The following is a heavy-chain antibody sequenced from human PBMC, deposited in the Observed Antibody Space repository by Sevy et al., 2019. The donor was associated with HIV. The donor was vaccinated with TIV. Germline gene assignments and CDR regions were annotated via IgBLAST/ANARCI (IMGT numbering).Heavy chain of an antibody. D-gene: IGHD2-15*01. CDR1: GFTFNMYW. Sequence: GGSLRLSCAASGFTFNMYWMTWVRQAPGKGLEWVANIKEDGSERNYLDSVKGRFTISRDNAKESLYLQINSQRAEDTSVYYCARYCSCGSCYSLLSRYYYGMYVWGQGTTVTVSS. V-gene: IGHV3-7*01. CDR3: ARYCSCGSCYSLLSRYYYGMYV. CDR2: IKEDGSER. J-gene: IGHJ6*02.